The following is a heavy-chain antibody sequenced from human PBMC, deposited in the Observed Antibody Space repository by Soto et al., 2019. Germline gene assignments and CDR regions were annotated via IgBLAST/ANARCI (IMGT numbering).Heavy chain of an antibody. CDR1: GGTFSSNA. V-gene: IGHV1-69*13. J-gene: IGHJ4*02. D-gene: IGHD3-22*01. CDR3: TRPRGDDSSGYYFYFDY. Sequence: SVKVSCKASGGTFSSNAISWVRQAAGQGLGRMGGFIPIFGTANYAQKFQGRVTITADESTSTAYMELSSLSAEDTAVYDCTRPRGDDSSGYYFYFDYWVQGTRVTVPS. CDR2: FIPIFGTA.